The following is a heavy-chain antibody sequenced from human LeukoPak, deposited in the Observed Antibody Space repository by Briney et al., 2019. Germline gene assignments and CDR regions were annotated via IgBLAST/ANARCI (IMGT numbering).Heavy chain of an antibody. Sequence: SVKVSCKASGGTLANYAVSWVRQAPGQGLEWMGGFIPIFGSANYAQQFQGRLTMTADESTSTAYMELSSLRSEDTAVYYCARDNSVEDTAWWFDPWGQGTLVTVSS. D-gene: IGHD4-23*01. CDR1: GGTLANYA. J-gene: IGHJ5*02. CDR3: ARDNSVEDTAWWFDP. CDR2: FIPIFGSA. V-gene: IGHV1-69*13.